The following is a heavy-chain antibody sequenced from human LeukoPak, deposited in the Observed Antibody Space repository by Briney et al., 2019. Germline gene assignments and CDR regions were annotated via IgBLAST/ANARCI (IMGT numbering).Heavy chain of an antibody. V-gene: IGHV5-51*01. CDR3: ARHFDGYNNPFDY. CDR2: VFPGDSET. CDR1: GYSFTNYW. Sequence: GESLKISCKGSGYSFTNYWIAWVRQMPGKGLEWVGIVFPGDSETRYNPSFQGQATISADKSISTAYLQWSSLEASDSAIYYCARHFDGYNNPFDYWGQGTLVTVSS. D-gene: IGHD5-24*01. J-gene: IGHJ4*02.